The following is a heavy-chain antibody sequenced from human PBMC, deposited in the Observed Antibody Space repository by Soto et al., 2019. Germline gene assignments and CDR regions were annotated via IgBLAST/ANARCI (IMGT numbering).Heavy chain of an antibody. V-gene: IGHV6-1*01. J-gene: IGHJ3*01. CDR1: GDSVSSDITS. CDR2: TYYRSKWFH. D-gene: IGHD3-10*01. CDR3: ARGNALDV. Sequence: QGQLQQSGPGLVKPSQTLSLTCAISGDSVSSDITSWNWIRQSPSRGLEWLGRTYYRSKWFHDYAASVTSRITINPDTSKNQFSLELYSMTPEDTAVYYCARGNALDVWGQGTVVTVSS.